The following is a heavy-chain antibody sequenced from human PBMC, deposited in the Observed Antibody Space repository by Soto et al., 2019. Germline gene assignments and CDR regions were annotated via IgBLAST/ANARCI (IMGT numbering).Heavy chain of an antibody. CDR1: GGSISSYY. J-gene: IGHJ6*03. V-gene: IGHV4-59*01. D-gene: IGHD4-17*01. CDR2: IYYSGST. CDR3: ARGTYIGDYPFYYYYYYMDV. Sequence: LSLTCTVSGGSISSYYWSWIRQPPGKGLEWIGYIYYSGSTNYNPSLKSRVTISVDTSKNQFSLRLSSVTAADTAVYYCARGTYIGDYPFYYYYYYMDVWGKGTTVTVSS.